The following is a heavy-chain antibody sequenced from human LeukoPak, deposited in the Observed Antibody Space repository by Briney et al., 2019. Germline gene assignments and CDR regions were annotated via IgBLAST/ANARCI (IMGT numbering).Heavy chain of an antibody. D-gene: IGHD6-13*01. CDR2: ISHSGTT. Sequence: SETLSLTCAVSGGSISSSWWSWVRQPPGKGLEWIGEISHSGTTNYNPSLKGRVSISVDKSKNQFSLELSSVTAADTAVYYCTTAFGYSRDWGQGTLVTVSS. CDR3: TTAFGYSRD. V-gene: IGHV4-4*02. J-gene: IGHJ4*02. CDR1: GGSISSSW.